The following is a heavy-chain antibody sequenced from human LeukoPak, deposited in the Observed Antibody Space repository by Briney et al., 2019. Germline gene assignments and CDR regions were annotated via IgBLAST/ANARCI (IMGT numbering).Heavy chain of an antibody. D-gene: IGHD3-22*01. CDR3: ARVGNYDSSGYPGDFQH. Sequence: ASVKVSCKASGYTFTGYYMHWVRQAPGQGLEWMGIINPSGGSTSYAQKFQGRVTMTRDMSTSTVYMELSSLRSEDTAVYYCARVGNYDSSGYPGDFQHWGQGTLVTVSS. CDR2: INPSGGST. V-gene: IGHV1-46*01. J-gene: IGHJ1*01. CDR1: GYTFTGYY.